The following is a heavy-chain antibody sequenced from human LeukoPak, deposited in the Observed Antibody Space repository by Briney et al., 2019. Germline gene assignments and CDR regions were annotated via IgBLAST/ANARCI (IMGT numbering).Heavy chain of an antibody. CDR1: GFTLSNSD. CDR2: IGGSGSGT. D-gene: IGHD2-21*02. J-gene: IGHJ5*02. Sequence: PGGSLRLSCAASGFTLSNSDMRWVRQAPGKGLEWVSAIGGSGSGTFYADSVKARFTVSRDNSKNTLYLQMSSLRAEDTAVYSCAKSRLTPHPWGQGTLVTASS. CDR3: AKSRLTPHP. V-gene: IGHV3-23*01.